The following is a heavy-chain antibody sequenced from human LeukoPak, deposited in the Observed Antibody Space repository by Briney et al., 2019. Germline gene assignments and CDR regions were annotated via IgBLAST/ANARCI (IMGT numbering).Heavy chain of an antibody. CDR2: IYYSGST. CDR3: ARHGSSSGSSSSPYYYYGMDV. J-gene: IGHJ6*02. CDR1: GGSISSYY. D-gene: IGHD6-6*01. V-gene: IGHV4-59*08. Sequence: SETLSLTCTVSGGSISSYYWSWIRQPPGKGLEWIGYIYYSGSTNYNPSLKSRVTISVDTSKNQFSLKLSSVTAADTAVYYCARHGSSSGSSSSPYYYYGMDVWGQGTTVTVSS.